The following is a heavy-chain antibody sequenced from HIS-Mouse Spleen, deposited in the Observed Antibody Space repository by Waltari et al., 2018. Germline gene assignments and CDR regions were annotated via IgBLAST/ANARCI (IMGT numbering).Heavy chain of an antibody. D-gene: IGHD1-26*01. Sequence: QVQLVQSGAELTKPGASVKVSCKASGYTFTSHEFTWVSQGTGQGLEWMGWMNPNSGNTGYAQKFQGRVTMTRNTSISTAYMELSSLRSEDTAVYYCARGSSSGSYWYYYYGMDVWGQGTTVTVSS. V-gene: IGHV1-8*01. J-gene: IGHJ6*02. CDR2: MNPNSGNT. CDR1: GYTFTSHE. CDR3: ARGSSSGSYWYYYYGMDV.